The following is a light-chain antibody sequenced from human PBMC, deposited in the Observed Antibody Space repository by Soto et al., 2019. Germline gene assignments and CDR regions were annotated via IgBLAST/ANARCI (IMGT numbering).Light chain of an antibody. Sequence: DIQRTKSPSSLAASVGDRVNITCRATQSLSSYLNWYQQKPGKAPKLLIYAASSLHSGVPSRFSGSGSGTDFTLTISSLQPEDFANYYWQQSYSTPPTFGGGTKVEIK. J-gene: IGKJ4*02. CDR1: QSLSSY. CDR3: QQSYSTPPT. CDR2: AAS. V-gene: IGKV1-39*01.